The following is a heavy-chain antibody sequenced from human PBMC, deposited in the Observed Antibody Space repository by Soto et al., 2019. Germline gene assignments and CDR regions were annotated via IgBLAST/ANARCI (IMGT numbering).Heavy chain of an antibody. CDR2: IYYSGST. Sequence: KASETLSLTCTVSGGSIRSGGYYWSWARQSPRRGLEWIGNIYYSGSTYYNPSLKSRLTISVDTSKNQFSLNLSSVTAADTAVYYCARDRLMATAGTARHYFGLDVWGQGTTVTVSS. J-gene: IGHJ6*02. CDR3: ARDRLMATAGTARHYFGLDV. CDR1: GGSIRSGGYY. D-gene: IGHD5-18*01. V-gene: IGHV4-31*03.